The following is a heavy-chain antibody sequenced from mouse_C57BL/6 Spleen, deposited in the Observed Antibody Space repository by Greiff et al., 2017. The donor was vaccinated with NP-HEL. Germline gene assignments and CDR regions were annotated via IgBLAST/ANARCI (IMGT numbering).Heavy chain of an antibody. V-gene: IGHV1-9*01. CDR3: ARRDYDYYAMDY. D-gene: IGHD2-4*01. Sequence: QVQLKESGAELMKPGASVKLSCKATGYTFTGYWIEWVKQRPGHSLAWIGEIFPGSGSTNYHATFTGMATFTADTSANTAYMQLSSLTTEDSAIYYCARRDYDYYAMDYWGQVTSVTVSS. CDR2: IFPGSGST. CDR1: GYTFTGYW. J-gene: IGHJ4*01.